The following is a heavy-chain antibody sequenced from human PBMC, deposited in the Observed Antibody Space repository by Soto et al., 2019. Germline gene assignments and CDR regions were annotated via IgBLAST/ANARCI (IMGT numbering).Heavy chain of an antibody. D-gene: IGHD3-22*01. Sequence: GGSLRLSCAASGITFSSYAMSWVRQAPGKGLEWVSAISGSGGSTYYADSVKGRFTISRDNSKNTLYLQMNSLRDEDTAVYYCAKERLHYDSSGSDYWGQGTLVTVSS. CDR1: GITFSSYA. CDR3: AKERLHYDSSGSDY. V-gene: IGHV3-23*01. J-gene: IGHJ4*02. CDR2: ISGSGGST.